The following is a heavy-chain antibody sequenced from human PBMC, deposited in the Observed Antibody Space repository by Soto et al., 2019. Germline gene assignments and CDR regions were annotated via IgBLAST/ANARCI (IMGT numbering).Heavy chain of an antibody. V-gene: IGHV4-59*01. CDR2: IYYSGST. Sequence: SETLSLTCTVSGGSISSYYLSWIRQPPGKGLEWIGYIYYSGSTNYNPSLKSRVTISVDTSKNQFSLKLSSVTAADTAVYYCARDYHGDYYFDYWGQGTLVTVSS. CDR3: ARDYHGDYYFDY. J-gene: IGHJ4*02. D-gene: IGHD4-17*01. CDR1: GGSISSYY.